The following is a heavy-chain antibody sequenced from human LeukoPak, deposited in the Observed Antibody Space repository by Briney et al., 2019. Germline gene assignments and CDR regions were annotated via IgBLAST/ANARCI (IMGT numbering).Heavy chain of an antibody. CDR2: IYYSGST. V-gene: IGHV4-59*12. Sequence: SETLSLTCTVSGGSISSYYWSWIRQPPGKGLEWIGYIYYSGSTNYNPSLKSRVTMSVDTSKNQFSLKLSSVTAADTAVYYCARDRRCSSTSCYYESYNWFDPWGQGTLVTVSS. CDR1: GGSISSYY. D-gene: IGHD2-2*01. CDR3: ARDRRCSSTSCYYESYNWFDP. J-gene: IGHJ5*02.